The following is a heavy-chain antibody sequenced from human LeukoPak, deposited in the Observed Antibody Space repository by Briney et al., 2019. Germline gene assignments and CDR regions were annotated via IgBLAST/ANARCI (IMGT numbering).Heavy chain of an antibody. CDR3: AREMSGSNDAFDI. V-gene: IGHV3-30*14. CDR1: GFTFRNYV. CDR2: TSSDLNVK. D-gene: IGHD3-10*01. J-gene: IGHJ3*02. Sequence: PGGSLRLSCAASGFTFRNYVIHWVRQAPGKGLEWVAVTSSDLNVKLYADSVKGRFTVSRDYAKNSFYLQMNSLRAGDTAVYYCAREMSGSNDAFDIWGQGTMVTVSS.